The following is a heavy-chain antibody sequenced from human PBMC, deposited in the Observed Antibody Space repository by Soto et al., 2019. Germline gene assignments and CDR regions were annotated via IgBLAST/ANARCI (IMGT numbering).Heavy chain of an antibody. J-gene: IGHJ5*01. CDR3: AIVSAYKWFDS. Sequence: VQLVQSGGGIVQPGGSLRLSCAASGLTFSSYWMHWVRQAPGKGLVWVSRINTDGSSTNYADSVKGRFTISRDNSKHSLCFEMSSLRTEDTAVYYIAIVSAYKWFDSWGQGTLVTVSS. CDR2: INTDGSST. V-gene: IGHV3-74*01. D-gene: IGHD3-3*02. CDR1: GLTFSSYW.